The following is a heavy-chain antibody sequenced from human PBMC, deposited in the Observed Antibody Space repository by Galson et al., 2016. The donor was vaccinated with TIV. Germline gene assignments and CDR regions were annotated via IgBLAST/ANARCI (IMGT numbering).Heavy chain of an antibody. Sequence: SLRLSCAASGVSVSDNYMTWVRQAPGKGLEWVSLISSAGTTSYTDSVRGRLPISRDNSKNTLYLQMNSLRAVDTAVYYCARERRYCGNECYLYYYYGMDVWGQGTTVTVSS. CDR1: GVSVSDNY. CDR2: ISSAGTT. J-gene: IGHJ6*02. CDR3: ARERRYCGNECYLYYYYGMDV. D-gene: IGHD2-21*01. V-gene: IGHV3-66*01.